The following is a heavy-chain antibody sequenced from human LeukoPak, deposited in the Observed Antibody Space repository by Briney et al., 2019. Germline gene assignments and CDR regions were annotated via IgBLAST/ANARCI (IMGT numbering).Heavy chain of an antibody. Sequence: GASVKVSCKASGGTFSSYVISWVRQAPGQGLEWMGIINPSGGSTNYAQKFQGRVTMTRDTSTSTLYMELSSLTSEDTAVYYCARDGGYCSTTSCYAFYWGQGTPVTVSS. D-gene: IGHD2-2*01. J-gene: IGHJ4*02. CDR3: ARDGGYCSTTSCYAFY. CDR1: GGTFSSYV. CDR2: INPSGGST. V-gene: IGHV1-46*01.